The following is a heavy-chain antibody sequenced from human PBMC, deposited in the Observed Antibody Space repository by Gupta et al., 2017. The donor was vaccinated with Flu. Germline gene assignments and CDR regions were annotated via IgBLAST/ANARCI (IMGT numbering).Heavy chain of an antibody. J-gene: IGHJ6*03. Sequence: EAQLVESGGGLVQPGGSLRLSCAASGFPFSSYDTHWVRHLTGKGLEWVSGIGRAGDTYYPGSMKVRFTIYRENDKNSWYLQMNSLRAGDTAVYYGARLVSEDWTRTRCSIEGYYYDYMDVWGKGTTVTVSS. V-gene: IGHV3-13*01. CDR3: ARLVSEDWTRTRCSIEGYYYDYMDV. CDR1: GFPFSSYD. CDR2: IGRAGDT. D-gene: IGHD2-2*01.